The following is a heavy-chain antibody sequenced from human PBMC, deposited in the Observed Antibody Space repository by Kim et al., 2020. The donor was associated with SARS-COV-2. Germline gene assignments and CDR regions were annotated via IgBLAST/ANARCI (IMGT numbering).Heavy chain of an antibody. V-gene: IGHV3-33*01. CDR2: IWYDGSNK. Sequence: GGSLRLSCAASGFTFSSYGMHWVRQAPGKGLEWVAVIWYDGSNKYYADSVKGRFTISRDNSKNTLYLQMNSLRAEDTAVYYCARDHLDIVVVPAAPYYYYYMDVWGKGTTVTVSS. D-gene: IGHD2-2*03. J-gene: IGHJ6*03. CDR3: ARDHLDIVVVPAAPYYYYYMDV. CDR1: GFTFSSYG.